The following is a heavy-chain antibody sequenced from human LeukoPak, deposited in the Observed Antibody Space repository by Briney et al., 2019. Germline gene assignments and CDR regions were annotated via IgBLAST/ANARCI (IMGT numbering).Heavy chain of an antibody. CDR2: IKQDGSEK. D-gene: IGHD4-17*01. CDR1: GFTFSSYA. J-gene: IGHJ1*01. CDR3: ARDHRYGDYVYFQH. Sequence: GGSLRLSCAASGFTFSSYAVSWVRQAPGKGLEWVANIKQDGSEKYYVDSVKGRFTISRDNAKNSLYLQMNSLRAEDTAVYYCARDHRYGDYVYFQHWGQGTLVTVSS. V-gene: IGHV3-7*01.